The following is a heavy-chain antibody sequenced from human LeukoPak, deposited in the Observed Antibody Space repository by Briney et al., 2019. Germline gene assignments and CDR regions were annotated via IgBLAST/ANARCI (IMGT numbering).Heavy chain of an antibody. V-gene: IGHV3-21*01. D-gene: IGHD3-3*01. CDR1: GFTFSSYS. CDR2: ISSSSSYI. J-gene: IGHJ4*02. CDR3: ARDQRYYDFWSGYAHDY. Sequence: GGSLRLSCAASGFTFSSYSMNWVRQAPGKGLEWVSSISSSSSYIYYADSVKGRFTISRDNAENSLYLQMNSLRAEDTAVYYCARDQRYYDFWSGYAHDYWGQGTLVTVSS.